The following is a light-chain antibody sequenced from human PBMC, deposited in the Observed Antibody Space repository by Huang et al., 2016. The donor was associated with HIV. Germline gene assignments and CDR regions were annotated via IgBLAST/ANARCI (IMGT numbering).Light chain of an antibody. V-gene: IGKV1-39*01. CDR2: AAS. J-gene: IGKJ2*01. CDR3: QQSYSTPLYT. CDR1: QSISSY. Sequence: DIQMTQSPSSLSASVGDRVTITCRASQSISSYLNWYQQKPGKAPKLLIYAASSLESGVPLRVSGSGSGTDFTLTISSLQPEDFATYYCQQSYSTPLYTFGQGTKLEIK.